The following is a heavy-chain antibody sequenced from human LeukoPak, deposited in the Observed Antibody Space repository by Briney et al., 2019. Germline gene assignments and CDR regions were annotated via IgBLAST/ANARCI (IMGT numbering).Heavy chain of an antibody. CDR1: GGSISSSSYY. D-gene: IGHD1-26*01. V-gene: IGHV4-39*01. CDR2: IYYSGST. CDR3: ARRSYDRFTFDS. Sequence: PSETLSLTCTVSGGSISSSSYYWGWIRQPPGKGLEWIGSIYYSGSTYYNPSLKSRVTISVDTSKNQFSLKLSSVTAADTAVYYCARRSYDRFTFDSWGQGTLVTVSS. J-gene: IGHJ4*02.